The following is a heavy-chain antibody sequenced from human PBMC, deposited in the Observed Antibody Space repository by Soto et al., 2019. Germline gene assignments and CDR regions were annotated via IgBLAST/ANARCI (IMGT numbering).Heavy chain of an antibody. D-gene: IGHD3-10*01. CDR3: AHRHAAYYYGSGSDYNSAFDI. J-gene: IGHJ3*02. CDR2: IYWDDDK. V-gene: IGHV2-5*02. CDR1: GFSLSTSGVG. Sequence: QITLKESGPTLVKPTQTLTLTCTFSGFSLSTSGVGVGWIRQPPGKALEWLALIYWDDDKRYSPSLKSRLTITKDTSKNQVVLTMTNMDPVDTATYYCAHRHAAYYYGSGSDYNSAFDIWGQGTMVTVSS.